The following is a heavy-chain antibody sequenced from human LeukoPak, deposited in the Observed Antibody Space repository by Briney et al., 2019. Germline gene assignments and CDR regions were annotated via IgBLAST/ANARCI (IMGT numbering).Heavy chain of an antibody. V-gene: IGHV1-24*01. Sequence: ASVKVSCKVSGYTLSDFSMHWVRQAPGKGLEWLGGFDREDDEPIYAQKFQGRVRMTGDTSTDTAYMELSALRSEDTAVYYCARDPELGNSLVDYWGQGTLVTVSS. CDR2: FDREDDEP. CDR3: ARDPELGNSLVDY. CDR1: GYTLSDFS. J-gene: IGHJ4*02. D-gene: IGHD7-27*01.